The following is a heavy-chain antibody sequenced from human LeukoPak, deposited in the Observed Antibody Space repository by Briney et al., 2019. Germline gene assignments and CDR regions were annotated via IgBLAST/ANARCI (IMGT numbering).Heavy chain of an antibody. CDR1: GGSISSYY. J-gene: IGHJ4*02. CDR3: ATVALIRDVMYFYY. CDR2: LFYSGST. D-gene: IGHD3-10*01. V-gene: IGHV4-59*01. Sequence: SETLSLTCTFSGGSISSYYWSCIRQPPGEGLEWIAYLFYSGSTDYNPSLESRVTISVDTSKNQFSLKLRSVTAADTAVYYCATVALIRDVMYFYYWGQATLVTVSS.